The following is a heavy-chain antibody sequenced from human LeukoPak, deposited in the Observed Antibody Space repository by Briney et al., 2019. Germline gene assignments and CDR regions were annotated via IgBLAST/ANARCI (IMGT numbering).Heavy chain of an antibody. D-gene: IGHD1-26*01. V-gene: IGHV3-7*03. CDR2: IKEDGSEK. CDR1: GFTFSSYW. CDR3: TDVGVGGDY. J-gene: IGHJ4*02. Sequence: GGSLRPSCAASGFTFSSYWMGWVRQAPGKGLEWVAKIKEDGSEKYYVDSVKGRFTISRDNAKNSLYLQMNSLTAEDTAVYYCTDVGVGGDYWGQGTLVTVSS.